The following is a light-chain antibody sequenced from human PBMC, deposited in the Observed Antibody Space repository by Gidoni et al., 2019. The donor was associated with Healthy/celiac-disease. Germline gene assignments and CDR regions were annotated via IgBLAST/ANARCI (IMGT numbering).Light chain of an antibody. J-gene: IGLJ1*01. CDR3: SSYTSSSTPYV. CDR1: SSDVGGYNY. CDR2: EVS. Sequence: QSALTQPASVSGSPGPSLTISCTGTSSDVGGYNYVSWYQQQPGKAPKLIIYEVSHRPSGGSNRFAGAQSGNTAVLTISGLQAEDEADYYCSSYTSSSTPYVFGTGTKVTVL. V-gene: IGLV2-14*01.